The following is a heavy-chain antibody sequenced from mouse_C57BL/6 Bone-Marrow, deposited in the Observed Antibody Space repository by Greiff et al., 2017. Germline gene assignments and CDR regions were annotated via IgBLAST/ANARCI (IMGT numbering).Heavy chain of an antibody. Sequence: QVQLQQSGAELVRPGTSVKMSCKASGYTFTNYWIGWAKQRPGHGLEWIGDIYPGGGYTNYNEKFKGKATLTADKSSCTAYMQFSSLTSEDSAIYYCARVDWDVGFAYWGQGTLVTVSA. CDR3: ARVDWDVGFAY. V-gene: IGHV1-63*01. CDR1: GYTFTNYW. J-gene: IGHJ3*01. CDR2: IYPGGGYT. D-gene: IGHD4-1*01.